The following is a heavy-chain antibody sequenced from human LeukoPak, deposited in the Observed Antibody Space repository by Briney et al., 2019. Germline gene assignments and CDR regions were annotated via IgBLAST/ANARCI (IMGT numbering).Heavy chain of an antibody. CDR1: GGSISPYF. CDR3: ARDDYRGVTNFDP. V-gene: IGHV4-59*01. Sequence: SETLSLTCTVSGGSISPYFWSWMRQTPGKGLEWIGYISYTGSTNYNPALKSRVTLSVDTSKNQSSLQLTSVTAADTAVYYCARDDYRGVTNFDPWGQGTLVTVSS. D-gene: IGHD3-10*01. J-gene: IGHJ5*02. CDR2: ISYTGST.